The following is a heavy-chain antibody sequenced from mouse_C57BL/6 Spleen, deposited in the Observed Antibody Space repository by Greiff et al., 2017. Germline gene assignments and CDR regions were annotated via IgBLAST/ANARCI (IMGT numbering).Heavy chain of an antibody. CDR3: ARGYDYDGDAMDY. Sequence: VQLQQSGPELVKPGASVKISCKASGYAFSSSWMNWVKQRPGKGLEWIGRIYPGDGDTNYNGKFKGKATLTADKSSSTAYMQLSSLTSEDSAVYFCARGYDYDGDAMDYWGQGTSVTVSS. J-gene: IGHJ4*01. V-gene: IGHV1-82*01. D-gene: IGHD2-4*01. CDR1: GYAFSSSW. CDR2: IYPGDGDT.